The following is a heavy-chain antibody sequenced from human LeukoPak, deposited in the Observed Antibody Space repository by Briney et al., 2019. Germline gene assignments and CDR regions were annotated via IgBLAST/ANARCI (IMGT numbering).Heavy chain of an antibody. Sequence: GASVKVSCKASGYTFTTYGLSWVRQAPGQGLEWMGWISIYNGNTDYAEKFQGRVTMTTDTSTSTAYMELRSLRSDDTVVYYCARDREAARPNWFDPWGQGTLVTVSS. J-gene: IGHJ5*02. CDR1: GYTFTTYG. CDR3: ARDREAARPNWFDP. V-gene: IGHV1-18*01. CDR2: ISIYNGNT. D-gene: IGHD6-6*01.